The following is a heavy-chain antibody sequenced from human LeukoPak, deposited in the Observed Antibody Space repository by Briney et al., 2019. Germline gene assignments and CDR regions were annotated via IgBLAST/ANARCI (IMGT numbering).Heavy chain of an antibody. Sequence: GGSLRLSCAASGFIFSTYAMSWVRQAPGKGLEWVSGLSGSGDRAYYADSVKGRFTISRDNAKNSLYLQMNSLRAEDTAVYYCATPGRGSGSYSDYWGQGTLVSVSS. V-gene: IGHV3-23*01. CDR3: ATPGRGSGSYSDY. D-gene: IGHD3-10*01. J-gene: IGHJ4*02. CDR2: LSGSGDRA. CDR1: GFIFSTYA.